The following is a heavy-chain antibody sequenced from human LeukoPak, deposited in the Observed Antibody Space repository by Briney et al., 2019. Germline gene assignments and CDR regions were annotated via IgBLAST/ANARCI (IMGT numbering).Heavy chain of an antibody. J-gene: IGHJ5*02. Sequence: TGGSLRLSCAASGFTFSSYGMSWVRQAPGKGLEWVSAISGSGGSTYYANSVKGRFTISRDSSKNTMYLQMNSLRVEDTAMYYCGRDVGPWGQGTLVTVSS. CDR3: GRDVGP. CDR1: GFTFSSYG. CDR2: ISGSGGST. V-gene: IGHV3-23*01.